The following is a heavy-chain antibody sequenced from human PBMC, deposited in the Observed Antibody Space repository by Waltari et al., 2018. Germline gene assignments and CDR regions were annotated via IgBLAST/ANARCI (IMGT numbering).Heavy chain of an antibody. D-gene: IGHD4-4*01. Sequence: QVQLQQWGAGLLKPSETLSLTCAVYGGSFSGYYWSWIRQPPGKGLEWVGGGMPQGMGWERIGETNIRGKTNHNPSLESRVTIPGDTQKKQFTLKRGSVTAADTAVYYCERGDSNYDYWGQGTLVTVSS. J-gene: IGHJ4*02. CDR3: ERGDSNYDY. CDR1: GGSFSGYY. CDR2: TNIRGKT. V-gene: IGHV4-34*01.